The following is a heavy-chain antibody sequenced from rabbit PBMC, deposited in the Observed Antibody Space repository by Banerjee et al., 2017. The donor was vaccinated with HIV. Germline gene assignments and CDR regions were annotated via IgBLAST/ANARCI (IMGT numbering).Heavy chain of an antibody. CDR2: INTSSGNT. Sequence: QEQLKESGGGLVQPEGSLTLTCTASGFSFSNKYVMCWVRQAPGKGLEWIGCINTSSGNTVYASWAKGRFTISKTSSTTVTLQMTSLTAADTATYFCARDLAGAIGWNFVLWGQGTLVTVS. D-gene: IGHD4-1*01. V-gene: IGHV1S45*01. CDR3: ARDLAGAIGWNFVL. J-gene: IGHJ6*01. CDR1: GFSFSNKYV.